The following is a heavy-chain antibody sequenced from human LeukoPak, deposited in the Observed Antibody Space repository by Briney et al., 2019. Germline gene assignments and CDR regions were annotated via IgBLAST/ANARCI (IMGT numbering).Heavy chain of an antibody. J-gene: IGHJ5*02. CDR2: ISAYNGDT. V-gene: IGHV1-18*01. CDR1: GYTFSSYG. Sequence: ASVKVSCKASGYTFSSYGISWVRQAPGQGLEGMGWISAYNGDTNYAQKFQGRVTMTTDTSTSTAYMELRSLRSDDTAVYYCARDQRAAYGSGAINWFDPWGQGTLVTVSS. CDR3: ARDQRAAYGSGAINWFDP. D-gene: IGHD3-10*01.